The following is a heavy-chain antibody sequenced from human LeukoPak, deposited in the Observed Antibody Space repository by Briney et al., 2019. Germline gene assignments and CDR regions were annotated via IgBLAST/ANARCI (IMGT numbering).Heavy chain of an antibody. Sequence: GESLKISCKGSGHIFSNYWFGWVRQMPGKGLEWMGIIHPGDSETRYSPSFKGQVTMSADKSISTAYLQWSSLNVSDTAIYYRAGAYTAYDAFDYWGQGTLVIVSS. J-gene: IGHJ4*02. CDR2: IHPGDSET. D-gene: IGHD5-12*01. V-gene: IGHV5-51*01. CDR1: GHIFSNYW. CDR3: AGAYTAYDAFDY.